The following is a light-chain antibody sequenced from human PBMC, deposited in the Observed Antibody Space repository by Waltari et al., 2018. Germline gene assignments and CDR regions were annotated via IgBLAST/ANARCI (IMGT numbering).Light chain of an antibody. V-gene: IGLV3-19*01. CDR1: SLRSYY. Sequence: SSELTQDPAVSVAMGQTVRITCQGDSLRSYYASWYQQRPGQAPILVIFDKNNRTSGVPDRFSGSSSHNTGSLTITGAQAEDEACYYCHSRDASGVAGSFGGGTKLTVL. CDR3: HSRDASGVAGS. CDR2: DKN. J-gene: IGLJ2*01.